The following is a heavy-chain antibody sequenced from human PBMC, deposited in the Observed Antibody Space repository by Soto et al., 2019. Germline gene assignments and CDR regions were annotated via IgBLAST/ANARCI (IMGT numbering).Heavy chain of an antibody. V-gene: IGHV4-61*05. CDR3: ARRSYSGYAYCDH. D-gene: IGHD5-12*01. J-gene: IGHJ4*02. Sequence: PSETLSLTCTVSGGSISSSSYYWGWIRQPPGKGLEWIGQISDSGSSNYNPSLNSRVTISIDTSKKQFSLQLSSVTAADTAVYYCARRSYSGYAYCDHWGQGTLVTVS. CDR1: GGSISSSSYY. CDR2: ISDSGSS.